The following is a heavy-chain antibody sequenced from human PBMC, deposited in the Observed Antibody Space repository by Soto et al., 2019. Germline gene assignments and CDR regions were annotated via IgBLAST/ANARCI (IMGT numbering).Heavy chain of an antibody. CDR2: IYYSGST. Sequence: PSETRSLTCTVSGGSISSSSYSWGWILQPPGKGLEWIGSIYYSGSTYYNPSLKSRVTISVDTSKNQFSLKLSSVTAADTAVYYCARHWRTIFGVVISYFDYWGQGTLVTVSS. V-gene: IGHV4-39*01. J-gene: IGHJ4*02. CDR1: GGSISSSSYS. D-gene: IGHD3-3*01. CDR3: ARHWRTIFGVVISYFDY.